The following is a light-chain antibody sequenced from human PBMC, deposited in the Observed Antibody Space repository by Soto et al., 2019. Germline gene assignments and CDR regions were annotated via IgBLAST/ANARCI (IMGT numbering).Light chain of an antibody. CDR1: TSDVGYYNL. V-gene: IGLV2-23*01. J-gene: IGLJ1*01. Sequence: QSSLRQPGSVAGTTGQSITISFRDPTSDVGYYNLVSWHQQHTPKDPKLLIDEGARRPAGVSSRISGSQSGNTASLATSELHAEDEADYYCGSFISSSPWGFGNETKGT. CDR2: EGA. CDR3: GSFISSSPWG.